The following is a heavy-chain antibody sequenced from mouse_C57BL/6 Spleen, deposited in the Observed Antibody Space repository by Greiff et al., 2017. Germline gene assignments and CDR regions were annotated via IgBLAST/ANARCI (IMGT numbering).Heavy chain of an antibody. J-gene: IGHJ4*01. CDR3: ARYDYDLYAMDY. CDR2: IYPGSGST. CDR1: GYTFTSYW. D-gene: IGHD2-4*01. V-gene: IGHV1-55*01. Sequence: QVQLQQPGAELVMPGASVKLSCKASGYTFTSYWMHWVKQRPGQGLEWIGDIYPGSGSTNYNEKFKSKATLTVDTSSSTAYMQLSSLTSEDSAVYYCARYDYDLYAMDYWGQGTSVTVSS.